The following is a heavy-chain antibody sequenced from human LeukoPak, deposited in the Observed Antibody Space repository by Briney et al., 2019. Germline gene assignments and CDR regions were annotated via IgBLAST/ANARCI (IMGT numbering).Heavy chain of an antibody. J-gene: IGHJ4*02. CDR3: ASYVYGSGSYYNGGSDFDY. Sequence: GGSLRLSCAASGFTFSSYEMNWVRQAPGKGLEWVSYISSSGSTIYYADSAKGRFTISRDNAKNSLYLQMNSLRAEDTAVYYCASYVYGSGSYYNGGSDFDYWGQGTLVTVSS. V-gene: IGHV3-48*03. D-gene: IGHD3-10*01. CDR2: ISSSGSTI. CDR1: GFTFSSYE.